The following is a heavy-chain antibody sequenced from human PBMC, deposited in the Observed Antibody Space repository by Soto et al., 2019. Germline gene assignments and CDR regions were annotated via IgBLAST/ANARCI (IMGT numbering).Heavy chain of an antibody. J-gene: IGHJ5*02. CDR2: IFYSGST. D-gene: IGHD3-10*01. Sequence: SETLSLTCTVSGVSISNYYWSWIRQPPGKGLEWIGFIFYSGSTNYNPSLKSRVTISVDTSKSQFSLRLSSMTAADTAVYYCARNSGLNGWFDPWGQGTLVTVS. CDR3: ARNSGLNGWFDP. CDR1: GVSISNYY. V-gene: IGHV4-59*01.